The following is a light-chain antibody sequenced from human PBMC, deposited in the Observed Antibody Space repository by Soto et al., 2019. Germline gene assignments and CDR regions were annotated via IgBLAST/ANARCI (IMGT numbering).Light chain of an antibody. CDR1: QSISWW. J-gene: IGKJ2*01. V-gene: IGKV1-5*01. CDR3: QQYHTYMYT. Sequence: DIQMTQSPSTLSASVGDRVTIACRASQSISWWLAWYQQKPGRAPKLLINDVSNLESGVPSRFSGSGSGTEFPLTIRSLQPDDFANYYWQQYHTYMYTSGQGTKLEIK. CDR2: DVS.